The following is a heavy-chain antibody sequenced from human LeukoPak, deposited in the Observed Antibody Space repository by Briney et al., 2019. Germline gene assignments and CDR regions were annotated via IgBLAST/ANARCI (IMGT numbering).Heavy chain of an antibody. CDR2: ISGSGSGGRT. CDR3: AKRLFDSGTGGPFEI. CDR1: GFTFSNFA. V-gene: IGHV3-23*01. J-gene: IGHJ3*02. D-gene: IGHD3-10*01. Sequence: PGGSLRLSCAASGFTFSNFAMSWVRQAPGKGLEWVSVISGSGSGGRTYYADSVKGQFTISRDNSKKTLYLQMNSLRAEDTAVYYCAKRLFDSGTGGPFEIWGQGTDVTVSA.